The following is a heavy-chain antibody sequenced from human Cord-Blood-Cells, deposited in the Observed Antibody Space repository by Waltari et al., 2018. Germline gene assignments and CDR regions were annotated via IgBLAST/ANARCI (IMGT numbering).Heavy chain of an antibody. D-gene: IGHD7-27*01. CDR2: ISGSGGST. Sequence: EVQLLESGGGLVQPGGSLRLSCAASGFTFSSYAMSWVRQAPGKGREWVSAISGSGGSTYYADSVKGRFTISRDNSKNTLYLQMNSLRAEDTAVYYCAKNSGDLGWFDPWGQGTLVTVSS. J-gene: IGHJ5*02. CDR1: GFTFSSYA. CDR3: AKNSGDLGWFDP. V-gene: IGHV3-23*01.